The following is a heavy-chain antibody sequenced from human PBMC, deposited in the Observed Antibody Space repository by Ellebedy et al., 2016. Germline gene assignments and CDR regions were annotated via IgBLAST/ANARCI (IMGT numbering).Heavy chain of an antibody. Sequence: GESLKISCAASGFTFSSYAVSWVRQAPGKGLEWVSSISGSGGNTYYTDSVKGRFTISRDNSKSTLYLQMNSLRAEDTAVYYCARDFVAATDYWGQGTLVTVSS. D-gene: IGHD2-15*01. CDR1: GFTFSSYA. J-gene: IGHJ4*02. CDR2: ISGSGGNT. V-gene: IGHV3-23*01. CDR3: ARDFVAATDY.